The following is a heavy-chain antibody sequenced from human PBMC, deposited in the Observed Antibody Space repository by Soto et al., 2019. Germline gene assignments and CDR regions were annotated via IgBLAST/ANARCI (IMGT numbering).Heavy chain of an antibody. CDR2: IYFSGST. J-gene: IGHJ6*02. CDR3: ARELSYCMDV. Sequence: QVQLQESGPGLVKPSETLSLTCTVSGATINSHYWTWIRQTPGKGLEWIGSIYFSGSTNYNPSLKGRVTISVDTSKSQFSLQLSSVIAADTAMYYCARELSYCMDVWGQGTTVTVSS. CDR1: GATINSHY. V-gene: IGHV4-59*11.